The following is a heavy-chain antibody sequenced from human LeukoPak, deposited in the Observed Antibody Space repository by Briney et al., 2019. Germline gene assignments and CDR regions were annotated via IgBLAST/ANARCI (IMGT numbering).Heavy chain of an antibody. CDR1: GFTFIAYA. V-gene: IGHV3-23*01. CDR3: AKRYSPVDY. CDR2: ISGSGETT. D-gene: IGHD5-18*01. Sequence: GGNPRLSCAASGFTFIAYAMSWVRQAPGKGLEWVSSISGSGETTYYADSVKGRFTISRDNSKNTVYLQINSLRAEDTAVYYCAKRYSPVDYWGQGALVTVSP. J-gene: IGHJ4*02.